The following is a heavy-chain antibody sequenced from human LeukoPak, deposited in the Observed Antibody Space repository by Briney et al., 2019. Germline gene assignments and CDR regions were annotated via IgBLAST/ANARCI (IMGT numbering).Heavy chain of an antibody. D-gene: IGHD3-22*01. CDR1: GFTFSSYS. J-gene: IGHJ4*02. Sequence: PGRSLRLSCAASGFTFSSYSMHWVRQAPGKGLEWVAVISYDGSNKYYADSVKGRFTISRDNSKNTLYLQMNSLRAEDTAVYYCAKDLREWWLLLQFDYWGQGTLVTVSS. CDR3: AKDLREWWLLLQFDY. V-gene: IGHV3-30*18. CDR2: ISYDGSNK.